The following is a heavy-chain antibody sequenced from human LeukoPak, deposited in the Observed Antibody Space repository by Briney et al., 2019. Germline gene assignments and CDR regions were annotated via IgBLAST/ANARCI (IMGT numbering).Heavy chain of an antibody. D-gene: IGHD3-10*01. V-gene: IGHV3-21*01. CDR2: ISSSSSYI. J-gene: IGHJ5*02. CDR1: GFTFSSSW. Sequence: GGSLRLSCAASGFTFSSSWMSWVRQAPGKGLEWVSSISSSSSYIYYADSVKGRFTISRDNAKNSLYLQMNSLRAEDTAVYYCARDLRPSMVRGVISASILHLPWGQGTLVTVSS. CDR3: ARDLRPSMVRGVISASILHLP.